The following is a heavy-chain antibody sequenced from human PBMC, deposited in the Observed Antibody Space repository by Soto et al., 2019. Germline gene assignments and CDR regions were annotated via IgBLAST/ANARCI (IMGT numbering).Heavy chain of an antibody. CDR2: LGSTGRNT. J-gene: IGHJ4*02. D-gene: IGHD1-26*01. Sequence: GGSLRLSCAASGFTFSSFAMSWVRQVPGKGLGWVSTLGSTGRNTYYADSVKGRFTISSDNSKNTMYLQMNSLIGEDTAVYYCAKTGSNGRYFDYWGQGTLVTVSS. CDR3: AKTGSNGRYFDY. CDR1: GFTFSSFA. V-gene: IGHV3-23*01.